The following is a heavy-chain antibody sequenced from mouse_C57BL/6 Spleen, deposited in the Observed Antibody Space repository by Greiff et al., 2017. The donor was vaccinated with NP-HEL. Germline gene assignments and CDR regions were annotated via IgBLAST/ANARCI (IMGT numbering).Heavy chain of an antibody. J-gene: IGHJ1*03. Sequence: VQLKESGPGLAKPSQTLSLTCSVTGYSITSDYWNWIRKFPGNKLEYMGYISYSGSTYYNPSLKSRISITRDTSKNQYYLQLNSVTTEDTATYYCARSAITTVVATDWYFDVWGTGTTVTVSS. D-gene: IGHD1-1*01. CDR3: ARSAITTVVATDWYFDV. CDR1: GYSITSDY. V-gene: IGHV3-8*01. CDR2: ISYSGST.